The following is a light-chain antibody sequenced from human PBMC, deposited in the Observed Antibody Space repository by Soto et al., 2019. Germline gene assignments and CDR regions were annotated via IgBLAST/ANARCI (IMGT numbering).Light chain of an antibody. CDR2: ANN. J-gene: IGLJ2*01. CDR1: MSNIGGHS. CDR3: ASWDDSLNGHLV. Sequence: QSVLIQPPSASGAPGEEVTISCSGGMSNIGGHSVNWYQQLPGAAPKVVVFANNERASGVPDRISGSKTGASASLAISGLQSEDEADYYCASWDDSLNGHLVFGGGTKLTVL. V-gene: IGLV1-44*01.